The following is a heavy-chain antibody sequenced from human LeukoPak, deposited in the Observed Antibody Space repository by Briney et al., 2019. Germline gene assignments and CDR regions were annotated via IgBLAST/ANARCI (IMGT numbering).Heavy chain of an antibody. Sequence: GGSLRLSCAASGFTFSSYGMSWVRQAPGKGLEWVSAISGSGGSTYYADSVKGRFTISRDNSKNTLYLQMNSLRAEDTAVYYCASRRLYYYDSSGYYTPDYWGQGTLVTVSS. D-gene: IGHD3-22*01. CDR2: ISGSGGST. J-gene: IGHJ4*02. CDR3: ASRRLYYYDSSGYYTPDY. V-gene: IGHV3-23*01. CDR1: GFTFSSYG.